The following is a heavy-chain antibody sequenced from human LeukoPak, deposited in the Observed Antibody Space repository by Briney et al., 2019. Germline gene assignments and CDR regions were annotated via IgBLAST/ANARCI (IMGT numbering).Heavy chain of an antibody. CDR3: ARGARTADFDY. CDR1: GGSFNHNY. V-gene: IGHV4-34*01. D-gene: IGHD1-1*01. Sequence: PSETLSLTCDVYGGSFNHNYWSWIRQPPGKGLEWIGEINHGGSTNYNPSLKSRVTISVYMSRNQFSLKLRSVTAADTAVYYCARGARTADFDYWGQGTLVTVS. J-gene: IGHJ4*02. CDR2: INHGGST.